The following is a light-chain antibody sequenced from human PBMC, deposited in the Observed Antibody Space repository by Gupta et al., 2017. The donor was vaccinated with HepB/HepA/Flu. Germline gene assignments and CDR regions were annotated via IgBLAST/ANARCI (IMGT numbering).Light chain of an antibody. J-gene: IGLJ1*01. V-gene: IGLV2-23*02. CDR1: SSDVGSYNL. CDR2: EVS. Sequence: QSALTQPASVSGSPGQSLTISCTGTSSDVGSYNLVSWYQQHPGKAPKLMIYEVSQRPSGVSNRFSGSKSGNTASLTISGLQAEDEADYYCCSYAGSSTFERVFGTGTKVTVL. CDR3: CSYAGSSTFERV.